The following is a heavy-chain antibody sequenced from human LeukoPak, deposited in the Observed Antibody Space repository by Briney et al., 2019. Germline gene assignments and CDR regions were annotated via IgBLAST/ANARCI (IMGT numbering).Heavy chain of an antibody. J-gene: IGHJ4*02. V-gene: IGHV4-39*01. CDR2: ISSTGTT. Sequence: SETLSLSCTVSGGSLTMSDYYWGWIRLPPGKGLEWIGTISSTGTTYYNPSLQSRVTISVDKSKNQFSLNLRSVTATDTAVYYCATREDQVLRTPGDYWGQGTLVTVSS. CDR1: GGSLTMSDYY. D-gene: IGHD4-17*01. CDR3: ATREDQVLRTPGDY.